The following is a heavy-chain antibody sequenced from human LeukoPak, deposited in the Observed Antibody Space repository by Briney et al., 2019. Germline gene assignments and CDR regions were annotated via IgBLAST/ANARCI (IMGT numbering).Heavy chain of an antibody. Sequence: ASVKVSCKASGHTSTTYAIHWVRQAPGQGLEWMGWINAGNGNIKYSQKLQGRVTITGDTSASTAYMELSSLRSEDAAVYYCARGYCSSTSCYMDVWGQGTTVT. CDR2: INAGNGNI. CDR3: ARGYCSSTSCYMDV. D-gene: IGHD2-2*01. J-gene: IGHJ6*02. CDR1: GHTSTTYA. V-gene: IGHV1-3*01.